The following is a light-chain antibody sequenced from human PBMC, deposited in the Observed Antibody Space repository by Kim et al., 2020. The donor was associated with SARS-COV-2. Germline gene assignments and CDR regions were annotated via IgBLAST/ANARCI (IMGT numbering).Light chain of an antibody. Sequence: QSVLTQPPSVSAAPGQKVTISCSGSSSNIGNNYVSWYQQHPGTAPKLLIYDNNKRPSGVPDRLSGSKSGTSTTLGITGLQTGDEADYYCGTWYSSLSVVVFGGGTQLTVL. CDR3: GTWYSSLSVVV. CDR2: DNN. V-gene: IGLV1-51*01. J-gene: IGLJ2*01. CDR1: SSNIGNNY.